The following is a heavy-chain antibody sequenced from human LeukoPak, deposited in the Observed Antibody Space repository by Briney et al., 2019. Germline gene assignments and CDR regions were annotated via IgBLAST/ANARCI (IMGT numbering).Heavy chain of an antibody. J-gene: IGHJ4*02. D-gene: IGHD5-18*01. Sequence: PGGSLRLSCAVSGFTFSSDGMHWVRHTPRKGLEWVAVISYDGSNKYYADPSKGRFTITRDNSKNTLYLQMNSLRAEDAAVYYCEKVNERMQLWLPFAFWGQGTLVTVSS. CDR2: ISYDGSNK. CDR3: EKVNERMQLWLPFAF. CDR1: GFTFSSDG. V-gene: IGHV3-30*18.